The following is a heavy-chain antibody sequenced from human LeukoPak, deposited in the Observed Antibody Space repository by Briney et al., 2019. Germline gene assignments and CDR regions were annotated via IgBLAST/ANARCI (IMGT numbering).Heavy chain of an antibody. D-gene: IGHD3-3*01. CDR1: GYTFTSYD. Sequence: GASVKVSCKASGYTFTSYDINWVRQATGQGLEWMGWMNPNSGNTGYAQKFQGRVTMTRNTSISTAYMELSSLRSEDTAVYYCVRGPARITIFGVVIKGPYYFDYWGQGTLVTVSS. CDR3: VRGPARITIFGVVIKGPYYFDY. J-gene: IGHJ4*02. V-gene: IGHV1-8*01. CDR2: MNPNSGNT.